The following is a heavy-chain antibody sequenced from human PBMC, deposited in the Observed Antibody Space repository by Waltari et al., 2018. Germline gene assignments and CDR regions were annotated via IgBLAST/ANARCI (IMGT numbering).Heavy chain of an antibody. D-gene: IGHD3-10*01. CDR3: ATPYGSGTNFDY. V-gene: IGHV4-39*01. CDR1: GGSIKNPILY. J-gene: IGHJ4*02. Sequence: QLQLQESGPGLVKPSGTLSLACAVSGGSIKNPILYWVWVRQPPGKGLAFIGSGYYTGNTDYNPSLMRRVTISVDTSKNKFSLRLTSVTAADTAVYYCATPYGSGTNFDYWGQGTLVTVSS. CDR2: GYYTGNT.